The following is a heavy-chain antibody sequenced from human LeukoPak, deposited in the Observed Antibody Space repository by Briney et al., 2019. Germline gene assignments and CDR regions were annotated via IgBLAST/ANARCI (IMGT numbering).Heavy chain of an antibody. J-gene: IGHJ4*02. D-gene: IGHD3-10*01. Sequence: SETLSLTCTVSGGSVSSGSYYWSWLRQPPGKGLEWIGYIYYSGSTNYNPSLKSRVTISVDTSKNQFSLKLSSVTAADTAVYYCARDGWGSYYGSGSPRYFDYWGQGTLVTVSS. CDR1: GGSVSSGSYY. V-gene: IGHV4-61*01. CDR2: IYYSGST. CDR3: ARDGWGSYYGSGSPRYFDY.